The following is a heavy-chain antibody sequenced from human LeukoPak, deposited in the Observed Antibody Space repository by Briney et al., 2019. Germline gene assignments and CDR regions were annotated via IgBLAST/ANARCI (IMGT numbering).Heavy chain of an antibody. V-gene: IGHV4-4*02. CDR2: MYLSGTT. CDR3: AGLVGRYSSGLYYYYFDY. CDR1: GDSINSLDL. D-gene: IGHD3-22*01. J-gene: IGHJ4*02. Sequence: PSETLSLTCTVSGDSINSLDLWSWVRQPPGEGLEWIGEMYLSGTTHSNPSVKSRVTISIDKSKNRFFLNLSSVTAADTAVYYCAGLVGRYSSGLYYYYFDYWGQGTLVTVSS.